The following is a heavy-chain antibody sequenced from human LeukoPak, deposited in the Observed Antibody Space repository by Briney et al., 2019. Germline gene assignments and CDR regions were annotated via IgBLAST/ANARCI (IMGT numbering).Heavy chain of an antibody. CDR1: GYTFTTYY. V-gene: IGHV1-46*01. CDR3: ARVVSGSYWGLEY. J-gene: IGHJ4*02. CDR2: INPSGGST. Sequence: ASVKVSCKASGYTFTTYYMHWVRQAPGQGLEWMGIINPSGGSTTYAQRFQGRVTMTRDTSTSTVYMDLSSLRSEDTAMYYCARVVSGSYWGLEYWGQGTLVTVCS. D-gene: IGHD1-26*01.